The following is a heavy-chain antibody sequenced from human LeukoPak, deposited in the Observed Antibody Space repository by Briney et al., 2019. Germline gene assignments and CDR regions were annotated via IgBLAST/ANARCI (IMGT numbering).Heavy chain of an antibody. CDR2: ISSSSNYI. CDR3: ARDQIQPTDTYYYYYYMDV. CDR1: GFTFSSYS. V-gene: IGHV3-21*01. J-gene: IGHJ6*03. Sequence: GGSLRLSCAASGFTFSSYSMNWVRQAPGKGLEWVSSISSSSNYIYYADSVKGRCTISRDNAKNSLYLQMNSLRAEDTAVYYCARDQIQPTDTYYYYYYMDVWGKGTTVTVSS.